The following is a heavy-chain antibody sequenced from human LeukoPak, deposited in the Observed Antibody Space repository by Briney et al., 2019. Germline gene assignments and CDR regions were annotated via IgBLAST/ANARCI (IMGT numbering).Heavy chain of an antibody. V-gene: IGHV3-23*01. J-gene: IGHJ4*02. D-gene: IGHD2-2*01. CDR3: AKSEYQLLSPFDY. CDR2: ISGSGGST. CDR1: GFTFSGFE. Sequence: PGGSLRLSCVASGFTFSGFEMNWVRQAPGKGLEWVSAISGSGGSTYYADSVKGRFTISRDNSKNTLYLQMNSLRAEDTAVYYCAKSEYQLLSPFDYWGQGTLVTVSS.